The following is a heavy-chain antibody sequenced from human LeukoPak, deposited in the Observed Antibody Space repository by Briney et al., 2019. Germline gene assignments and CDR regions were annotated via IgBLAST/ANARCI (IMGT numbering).Heavy chain of an antibody. CDR3: ARGGYDWDAFDY. D-gene: IGHD3-16*01. J-gene: IGHJ4*02. V-gene: IGHV1-46*01. CDR1: GGTFSSYA. Sequence: ASVKVSCKASGGTFSSYAISWVRQAPGQGLEWMGLIYRSGGSTNYAQKFQGRVTMTGDTSTSTVYMELSSLRSEDTAVYYCARGGYDWDAFDYWGQGTLVTVSS. CDR2: IYRSGGST.